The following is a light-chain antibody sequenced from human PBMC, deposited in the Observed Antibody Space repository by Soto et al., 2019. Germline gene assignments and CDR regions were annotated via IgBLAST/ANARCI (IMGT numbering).Light chain of an antibody. J-gene: IGKJ3*01. CDR1: QSLTRW. CDR3: QKGNSLPPFT. Sequence: DFQMTQSPSSVSASVGDRVTITCRATQSLTRWLAWYQQKPGQAPKLLIYAASTLHSGVSSRFSGTGSGTDFTLNIHNLQPEDVATYYCQKGNSLPPFTFGPGTRVDI. CDR2: AAS. V-gene: IGKV1D-12*01.